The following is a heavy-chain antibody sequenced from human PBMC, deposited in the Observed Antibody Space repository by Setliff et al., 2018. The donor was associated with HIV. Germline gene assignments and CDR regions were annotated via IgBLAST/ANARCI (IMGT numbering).Heavy chain of an antibody. CDR3: ASDIVATYSHFAY. CDR1: GGSFGRFA. V-gene: IGHV1-69*13. Sequence: GASVKVSCKASGGSFGRFAINWVRQAPGQGLEWMGGIIRMFGISNYAQKFQGRVTITADESTNTAYMELSSLRYEDTAIYYCASDIVATYSHFAYWGQGTLVTVSS. D-gene: IGHD5-12*01. CDR2: IIRMFGIS. J-gene: IGHJ4*02.